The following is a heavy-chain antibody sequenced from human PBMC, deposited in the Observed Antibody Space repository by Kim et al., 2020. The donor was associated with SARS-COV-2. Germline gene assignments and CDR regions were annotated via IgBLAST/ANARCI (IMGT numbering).Heavy chain of an antibody. J-gene: IGHJ5*02. CDR1: GGSISSYY. Sequence: SETLSLTCTVSGGSISSYYWSWIRQPPGKGLEWIGYIYYSGSTNYNPSLKSRVTISVDTSKNQFSLKLSSVTAADTAVYYCARGGPSDIVVVPAATGSFSDWFDPWGQGTLVTVSS. D-gene: IGHD2-2*01. V-gene: IGHV4-59*13. CDR3: ARGGPSDIVVVPAATGSFSDWFDP. CDR2: IYYSGST.